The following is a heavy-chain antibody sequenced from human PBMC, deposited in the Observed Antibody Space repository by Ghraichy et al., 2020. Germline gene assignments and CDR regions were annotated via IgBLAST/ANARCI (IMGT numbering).Heavy chain of an antibody. CDR1: GFTFDDYA. J-gene: IGHJ4*02. D-gene: IGHD6-19*01. Sequence: GGSLRLSCAASGFTFDDYAMHWVRQAPGKGLEWVSLISWDGGSTYYADSVKGRFTISRDNSKNSLYLQMNSLRAEDTALYYCARGAVAGTTMVFDYWGQGTLVTVSS. CDR3: ARGAVAGTTMVFDY. V-gene: IGHV3-43D*03. CDR2: ISWDGGST.